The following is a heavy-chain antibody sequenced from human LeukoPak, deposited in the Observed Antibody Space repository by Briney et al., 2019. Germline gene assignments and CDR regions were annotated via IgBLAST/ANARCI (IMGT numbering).Heavy chain of an antibody. V-gene: IGHV3-23*01. J-gene: IGHJ4*02. CDR1: GSPFSSFA. CDR2: VSGSGGST. D-gene: IGHD1-26*01. CDR3: AKDLWVGARAVGKADY. Sequence: PGGPLSFSGAAPGSPFSSFATGGGCGTPQGRGWWGLGVSGSGGSTYYADSVKGRFTISRDNSKNTLYLQLNSLRAEDTAVYYCAKDLWVGARAVGKADYWGQGTLVTVSS.